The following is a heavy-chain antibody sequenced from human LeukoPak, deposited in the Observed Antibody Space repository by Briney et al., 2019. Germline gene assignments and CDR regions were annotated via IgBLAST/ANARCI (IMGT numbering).Heavy chain of an antibody. J-gene: IGHJ4*02. CDR1: GGSFSGYY. Sequence: SETLSLTCAVYGGSFSGYYWSWIRQPPGKGLEWIGEINHSGSTNYNPSLKSRVTISVDTSKNQFSLKLSSVTAADTAVYYCARPSYYYGSGSYYKGRYYFDYWGQGPRHPVSS. D-gene: IGHD3-10*01. V-gene: IGHV4-34*01. CDR2: INHSGST. CDR3: ARPSYYYGSGSYYKGRYYFDY.